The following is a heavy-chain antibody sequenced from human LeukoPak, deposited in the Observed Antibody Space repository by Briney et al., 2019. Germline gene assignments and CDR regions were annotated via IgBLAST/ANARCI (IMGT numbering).Heavy chain of an antibody. CDR2: SYYSGST. CDR3: ARQPRVDFWSGYYNNWFDP. V-gene: IGHV4-39*01. J-gene: IGHJ5*02. Sequence: SETLSLTCTVSGGSISSSSYYWGWIRQPPGKGLEWIGSSYYSGSTYYNPSLKSRVTISVDTSKNRFSLKMSSVTDADTAVYYCARQPRVDFWSGYYNNWFDPWGQGTLVTVSS. D-gene: IGHD3-3*01. CDR1: GGSISSSSYY.